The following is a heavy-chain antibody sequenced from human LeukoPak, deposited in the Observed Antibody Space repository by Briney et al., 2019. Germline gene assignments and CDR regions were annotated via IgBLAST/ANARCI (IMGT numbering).Heavy chain of an antibody. D-gene: IGHD3-22*01. CDR3: ARDDRLLLDY. CDR1: GGSISSGGYY. J-gene: IGHJ4*02. CDR2: IYYSGST. V-gene: IGHV4-31*03. Sequence: SETLSLTCTVSGGSISSGGYYWSWIRQHPGKGLEWIGYIYYSGSTYYNPSLKSRVTISVDTSKNQFSLKLSSVTAADTAVYYCARDDRLLLDYWRQGTLVTVSS.